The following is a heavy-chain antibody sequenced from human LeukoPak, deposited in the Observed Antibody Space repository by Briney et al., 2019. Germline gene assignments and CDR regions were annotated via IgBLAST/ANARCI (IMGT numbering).Heavy chain of an antibody. D-gene: IGHD3-22*01. CDR3: AKTYYDSSGDAFDI. Sequence: GGSLRLSCAASGFTFSSYGMHWIRQAPGKGLKWVAFIRYDGSNKYYADSVKGRFTISRDNSKNTLYLQMNSLRAEDTAVYYCAKTYYDSSGDAFDIWGQGTMVTVSS. CDR2: IRYDGSNK. CDR1: GFTFSSYG. J-gene: IGHJ3*02. V-gene: IGHV3-30*02.